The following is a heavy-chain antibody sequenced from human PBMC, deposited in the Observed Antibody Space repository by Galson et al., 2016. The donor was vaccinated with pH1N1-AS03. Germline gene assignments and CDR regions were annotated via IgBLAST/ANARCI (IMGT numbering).Heavy chain of an antibody. D-gene: IGHD5-12*01. V-gene: IGHV3-21*01. J-gene: IGHJ4*02. CDR1: GFALIDYS. Sequence: PRLSCAASGFALIDYSMHWVRQAPGKGLEWVSSIDPTSTYIYYADSPTGRFTISRDNAFNSLYLQMNSLRVDDTAVYFCTRSAPRGGHEPFDFWGQGTLVTASP. CDR2: IDPTSTYI. CDR3: TRSAPRGGHEPFDF.